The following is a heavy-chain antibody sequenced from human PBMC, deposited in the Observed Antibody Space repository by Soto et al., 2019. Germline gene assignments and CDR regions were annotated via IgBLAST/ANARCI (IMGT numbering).Heavy chain of an antibody. J-gene: IGHJ4*02. CDR2: IWYDGSNK. CDR3: ARDRMVRGPFDY. Sequence: QVQLVESGGGVVQPGRSLRLSCAASGFTFSSYGMHWVRQAPGKGLEWVAVIWYDGSNKYYADSVKGRFTISRDNSKNTLYLQMNSLRAEDTAVYYCARDRMVRGPFDYWGQGTLVTVSS. D-gene: IGHD3-10*01. V-gene: IGHV3-33*01. CDR1: GFTFSSYG.